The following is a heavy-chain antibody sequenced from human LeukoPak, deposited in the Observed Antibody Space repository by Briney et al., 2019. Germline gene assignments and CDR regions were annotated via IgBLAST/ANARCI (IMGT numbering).Heavy chain of an antibody. CDR3: ARDQGGQWLVYSDAFDI. J-gene: IGHJ3*02. V-gene: IGHV1-2*04. CDR1: GYTFTGYY. Sequence: ASVKVSCKASGYTFTGYYMHWVRQAPGQGLEWMGWINPNSGGTNYAQKFQGWVTMTRDTSISTAYMELSRLRSDDTAVYYCARDQGGQWLVYSDAFDIWGQGTMVTVSS. D-gene: IGHD6-19*01. CDR2: INPNSGGT.